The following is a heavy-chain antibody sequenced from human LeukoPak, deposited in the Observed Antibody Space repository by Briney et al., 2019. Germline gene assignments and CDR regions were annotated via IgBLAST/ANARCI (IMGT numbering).Heavy chain of an antibody. CDR1: GFTFSSYG. J-gene: IGHJ4*02. CDR3: AKELADSPYFDY. V-gene: IGHV3-30*02. Sequence: PGGSLRLSCAASGFTFSSYGMHWVRQAPGKGLEWVAFIRYDGSNKYYADSVKGRFTISRDNSKNTLYLQMNSLRAKDTAVYYCAKELADSPYFDYWGQGTLVTVSS. D-gene: IGHD3-3*02. CDR2: IRYDGSNK.